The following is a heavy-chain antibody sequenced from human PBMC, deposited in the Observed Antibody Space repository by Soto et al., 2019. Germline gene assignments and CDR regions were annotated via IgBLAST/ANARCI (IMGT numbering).Heavy chain of an antibody. V-gene: IGHV4-38-2*01. CDR2: IYRSGTT. Sequence: PSETLSLTCVVSNFSISSGYYWGWIRQSPGKGLEWIASIYRSGTTSHNPSLKSRVTISVDPSKNQFSLMLTAVTAADTAVYYCARTHSGSYYSAFNYWGRGSLVTVSS. D-gene: IGHD1-26*01. CDR1: NFSISSGYY. CDR3: ARTHSGSYYSAFNY. J-gene: IGHJ4*02.